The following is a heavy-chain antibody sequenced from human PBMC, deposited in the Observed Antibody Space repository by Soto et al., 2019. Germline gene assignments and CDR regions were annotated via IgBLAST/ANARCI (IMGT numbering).Heavy chain of an antibody. J-gene: IGHJ4*02. Sequence: SETLSLTCTVSGASMDGCYWNWIRQPPGKGLEWIGYVYYSGSTNYNPSLKSRVTISIDMSKNQFSPNLTSVTAADTAVYYCARDATLRYWGQGTLVTVSS. CDR1: GASMDGCY. V-gene: IGHV4-59*01. CDR3: ARDATLRY. CDR2: VYYSGST. D-gene: IGHD2-15*01.